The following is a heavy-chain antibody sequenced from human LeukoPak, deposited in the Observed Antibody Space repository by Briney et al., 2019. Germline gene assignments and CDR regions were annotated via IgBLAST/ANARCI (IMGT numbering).Heavy chain of an antibody. CDR3: ASTYDSSGYYPPGWF. V-gene: IGHV4-39*07. Sequence: SETLSLTCTVSGGSISSSSYYWGWIRQPPGKGLEWIGSIYYSGSTYYNPSLKSRVTISVDTSKNQFSLKLSSVTGADTAVYYCASTYDSSGYYPPGWFWGQGTLVTVSS. CDR2: IYYSGST. CDR1: GGSISSSSYY. J-gene: IGHJ4*02. D-gene: IGHD3-22*01.